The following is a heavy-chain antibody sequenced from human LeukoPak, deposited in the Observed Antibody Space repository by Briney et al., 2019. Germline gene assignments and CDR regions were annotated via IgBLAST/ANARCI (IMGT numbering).Heavy chain of an antibody. J-gene: IGHJ3*02. D-gene: IGHD3-16*01. CDR3: ARVRTALGDAVDAFDS. CDR1: GYTFTRYY. CDR2: INPNSGGT. Sequence: ASVKVSCKASGYTFTRYYMHWVRQAPGQGLEWMGWINPNSGGTNYAQKFQGRVTMTRDTSISTAYMELSRLRSDDTAVYYCARVRTALGDAVDAFDSWGQVTMVTVSS. V-gene: IGHV1-2*02.